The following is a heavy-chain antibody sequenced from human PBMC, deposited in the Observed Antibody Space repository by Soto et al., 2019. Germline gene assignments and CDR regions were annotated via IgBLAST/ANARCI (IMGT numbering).Heavy chain of an antibody. V-gene: IGHV6-1*02. D-gene: IGHD3-16*01. Sequence: QVQLQLSGPGLVKPSQTLSLTCAISGDSVSSNSAGWNWIRQTPSRGLEWLGRTYYRSKWYYTYALSVKSRIIIDPDTSKNPFSLQLNSVTPEDTAVYYCARGSWDYVSAHYYMDVWGKGTTVTVSS. CDR3: ARGSWDYVSAHYYMDV. J-gene: IGHJ6*03. CDR2: TYYRSKWYY. CDR1: GDSVSSNSAG.